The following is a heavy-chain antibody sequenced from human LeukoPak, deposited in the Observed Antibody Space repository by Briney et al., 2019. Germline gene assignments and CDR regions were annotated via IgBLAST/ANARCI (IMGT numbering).Heavy chain of an antibody. CDR1: GFTFSSYS. Sequence: GGSLRLSCAASGFTFSSYSMNWVRQAPGKGLEWVANIKQDGSEKYYVDSVKGRFTISRDNAKNSLYLQMNSLRAEDTAVYYCAREHIAARPSLSPWGQGTLVTVSS. V-gene: IGHV3-7*01. J-gene: IGHJ5*02. CDR2: IKQDGSEK. CDR3: AREHIAARPSLSP. D-gene: IGHD6-6*01.